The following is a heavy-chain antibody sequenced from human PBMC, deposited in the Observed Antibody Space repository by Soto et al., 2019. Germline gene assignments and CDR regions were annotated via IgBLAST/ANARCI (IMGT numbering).Heavy chain of an antibody. V-gene: IGHV4-59*01. D-gene: IGHD1-26*01. Sequence: SETLSLTCTVSGGSISSYYWSWIRQPPGKGLEWIGYIYYSGSTNYNPSLKRRVTISVDTSKNQFSLKLSSVTAADTAIYYCARGSAFIVPAYWGQGTPVTVSS. CDR2: IYYSGST. J-gene: IGHJ4*02. CDR1: GGSISSYY. CDR3: ARGSAFIVPAY.